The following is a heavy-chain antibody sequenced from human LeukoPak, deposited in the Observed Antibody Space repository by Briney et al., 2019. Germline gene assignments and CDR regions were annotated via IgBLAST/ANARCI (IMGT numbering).Heavy chain of an antibody. CDR2: IYSTGST. V-gene: IGHV4-59*11. CDR3: ARVAPGAVARGFFDV. D-gene: IGHD6-19*01. Sequence: KSSDTLSLTCTVSARSISGHHWSWLRHPPGKGLEWIGYIYSTGSTNYNPSLQSRVIISVDTSKSQFSPKLTSVTAADTAVYYCARVAPGAVARGFFDVWGQGRLVTVSS. CDR1: ARSISGHH. J-gene: IGHJ4*02.